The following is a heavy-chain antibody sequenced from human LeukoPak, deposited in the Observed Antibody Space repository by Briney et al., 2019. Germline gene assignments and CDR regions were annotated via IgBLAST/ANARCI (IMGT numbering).Heavy chain of an antibody. J-gene: IGHJ4*02. V-gene: IGHV3-30*02. CDR2: TRYDGVNK. D-gene: IGHD3-10*01. CDR3: AKDGMARGVIDY. CDR1: GFTFSSYA. Sequence: GSLRLSCAASGFTFSSYAMHWVRQAPGKGLEWVTFTRYDGVNKYYADSVKGRFTISRDNSKNTLYLQMNSLRAEDTAVYYCAKDGMARGVIDYWGQGTLVTVSS.